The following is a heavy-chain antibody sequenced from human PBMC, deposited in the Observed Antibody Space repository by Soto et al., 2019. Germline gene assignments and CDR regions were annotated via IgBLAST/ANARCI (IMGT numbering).Heavy chain of an antibody. J-gene: IGHJ5*02. V-gene: IGHV3-9*01. CDR2: INWNSGIT. CDR1: GFTFEDHA. CDR3: AKGRGALTVVSNWFDP. D-gene: IGHD3-22*01. Sequence: HPGGSLRLSCAAIGFTFEDHAMHWIRQVPGKGLEWVAGINWNSGITGYADSVKGRFTISRDNANNSLHLEMNSLKSEDTALYYCAKGRGALTVVSNWFDPWGQGTLVTVSS.